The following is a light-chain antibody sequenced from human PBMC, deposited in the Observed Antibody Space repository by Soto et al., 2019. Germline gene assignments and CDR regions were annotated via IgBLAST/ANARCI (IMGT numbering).Light chain of an antibody. Sequence: DIQMTQSPSSLSASVGDRVTITCRASQSSSSYLNWYQQKPGKAPKLLIYAAFSLQSGVPSRFSGSGSGTDFTLTISSLQTEDFATYFCQQSYRTPCTFGQGTKLAIK. CDR3: QQSYRTPCT. CDR2: AAF. CDR1: QSSSSY. V-gene: IGKV1-39*01. J-gene: IGKJ2*02.